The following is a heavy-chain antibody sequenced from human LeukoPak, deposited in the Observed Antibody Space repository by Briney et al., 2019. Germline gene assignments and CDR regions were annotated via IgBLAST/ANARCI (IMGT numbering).Heavy chain of an antibody. CDR1: GFTFSSYS. Sequence: GGSLRLSCAASGFTFSSYSMNWVRQAPGKGLEWVSSISSSSSYIYYADSVKGRFTISRDNAKNSLYLQMNSLRAEDTAVYYCAREIFGSGSYPDYWGQGTLVAVSS. CDR3: AREIFGSGSYPDY. D-gene: IGHD3-10*01. CDR2: ISSSSSYI. V-gene: IGHV3-21*01. J-gene: IGHJ4*02.